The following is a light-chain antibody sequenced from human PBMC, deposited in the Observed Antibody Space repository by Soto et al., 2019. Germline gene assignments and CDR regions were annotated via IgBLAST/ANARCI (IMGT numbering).Light chain of an antibody. V-gene: IGKV1-39*01. J-gene: IGKJ2*01. CDR3: QQSYSLPYT. CDR2: SAS. Sequence: DIQMTQSPSSLSASVGDRVTVTCRASQSIAGNLNWYQQKPGKAPKLLIYSASTLQPGVPSRFSGSGSGTDFTLTSSGLQPEDCATYYCQQSYSLPYTFGQGTKLELK. CDR1: QSIAGN.